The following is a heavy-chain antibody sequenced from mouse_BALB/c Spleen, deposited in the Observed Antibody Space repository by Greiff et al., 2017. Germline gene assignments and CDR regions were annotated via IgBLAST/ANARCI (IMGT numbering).Heavy chain of an antibody. J-gene: IGHJ3*01. CDR1: GYTFTSYW. Sequence: VQLQQPGAELVRPGASVKLSCKASGYTFTSYWINWVKQRPGQGLEWIGNIYPSDSYTNYNQKFKEKATLTVDKSSSTAYMQLSSPTSEDSAVYYCTTYRAWFAYWGQGTLVTVSA. CDR3: TTYRAWFAY. V-gene: IGHV1-69*02. CDR2: IYPSDSYT. D-gene: IGHD2-14*01.